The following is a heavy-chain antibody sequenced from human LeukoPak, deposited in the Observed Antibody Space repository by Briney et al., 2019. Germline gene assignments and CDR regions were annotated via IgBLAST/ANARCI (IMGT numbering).Heavy chain of an antibody. CDR1: GFAFSIFA. Sequence: GRSLRLSCAASGFAFSIFAIHWVRQAPGKGLEWVAVTSSDLNVELYADSVKGRFTISRDNSRSTLYLQMNSLRPEDTAIYYCAREGYYGSGSPPSLYFDYWGQGTLVTVSS. CDR3: AREGYYGSGSPPSLYFDY. D-gene: IGHD3-10*01. CDR2: TSSDLNVE. J-gene: IGHJ4*02. V-gene: IGHV3-30*03.